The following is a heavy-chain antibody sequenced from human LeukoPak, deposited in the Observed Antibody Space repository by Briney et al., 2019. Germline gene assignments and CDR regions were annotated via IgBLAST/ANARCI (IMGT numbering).Heavy chain of an antibody. CDR3: ARLAYCTSASCYPNY. Sequence: SETLFLTCTVSGGSISSYYWSWIRQSPGKGLEWIASIHYSGSTDYNPSLKSRVIISADTSENQFSLKLRFVTAADTAVYYCARLAYCTSASCYPNYWGQGALVTVSS. D-gene: IGHD2-2*01. CDR2: IHYSGST. CDR1: GGSISSYY. V-gene: IGHV4-59*05. J-gene: IGHJ4*02.